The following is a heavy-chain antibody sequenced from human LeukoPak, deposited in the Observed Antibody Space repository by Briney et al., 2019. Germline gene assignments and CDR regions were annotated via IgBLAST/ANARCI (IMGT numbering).Heavy chain of an antibody. CDR3: ARSLGYCSSTSCYGAFDI. Sequence: GASVKVSCKASGYTFTSYGISWVRQAPGQGLEWMGWISAYNGNTNYAQKLQGRVTMTTDTSTSTAYMELRSLRSDDTAVYYCARSLGYCSSTSCYGAFDIWGQGTMVTVSS. D-gene: IGHD2-2*01. J-gene: IGHJ3*02. V-gene: IGHV1-18*01. CDR2: ISAYNGNT. CDR1: GYTFTSYG.